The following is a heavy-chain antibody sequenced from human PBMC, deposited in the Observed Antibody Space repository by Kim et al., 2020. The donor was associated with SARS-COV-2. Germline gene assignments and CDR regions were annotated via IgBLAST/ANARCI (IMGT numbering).Heavy chain of an antibody. CDR3: AKRAAGARTFDY. D-gene: IGHD6-13*01. Sequence: GGSLRLSCAASGFTFSNYAMSWVRQAPGKGLEWVSAISISGSTYYADSVKGRFTISRDNSKNTLYLQMNSLRAEDTAVYYCAKRAAGARTFDYWGQGTLVTVSS. CDR1: GFTFSNYA. CDR2: ISISGST. V-gene: IGHV3-23*01. J-gene: IGHJ4*02.